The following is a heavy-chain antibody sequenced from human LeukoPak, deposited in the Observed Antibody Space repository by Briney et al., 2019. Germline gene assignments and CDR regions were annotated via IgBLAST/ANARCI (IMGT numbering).Heavy chain of an antibody. V-gene: IGHV4-30-2*01. CDR1: GGSISSGGYS. D-gene: IGHD4-17*01. CDR3: ARGRSYFDY. Sequence: PSETLSLTCAVSGGSISSGGYSWSWLRQPPGKGLEWIGYIYHSGSTYYNPSLKSRVTISVDRSKNQFSLKLSSVTAADTAVYYCARGRSYFDYWGQGTLVTVSS. CDR2: IYHSGST. J-gene: IGHJ4*02.